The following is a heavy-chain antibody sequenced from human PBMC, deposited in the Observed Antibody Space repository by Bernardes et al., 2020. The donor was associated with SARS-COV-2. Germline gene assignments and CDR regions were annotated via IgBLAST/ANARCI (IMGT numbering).Heavy chain of an antibody. CDR2: IDWDDDK. J-gene: IGHJ4*02. V-gene: IGHV2-70*04. D-gene: IGHD3-16*01. CDR3: ALCLGAHSGLDC. Sequence: SDPTLVKPTQTLTLTCTFSGFSVSTSQMRVSWIRQSPGEALEWLARIDWDDDKFYSTSLKTRLTISKDTSKNKVFLTMTNMDPGDTATYYCALCLGAHSGLDCWSQGTLVT. CDR1: GFSVSTSQMR.